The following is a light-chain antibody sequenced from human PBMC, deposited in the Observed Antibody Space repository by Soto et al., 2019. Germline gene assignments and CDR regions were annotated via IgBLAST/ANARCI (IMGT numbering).Light chain of an antibody. CDR1: SSDVGGYKY. CDR2: AVS. J-gene: IGLJ1*01. V-gene: IGLV2-8*01. CDR3: SSYAGGNTYV. Sequence: QSALTQPPSASGSPGQSVTISCTGTSSDVGGYKYVSWYQQYPGKAPKLMIYAVSKRPSGVPDRFSGSKSGNTASLTVSGLQAEDEADYYCSSYAGGNTYVFGTGTKLTVL.